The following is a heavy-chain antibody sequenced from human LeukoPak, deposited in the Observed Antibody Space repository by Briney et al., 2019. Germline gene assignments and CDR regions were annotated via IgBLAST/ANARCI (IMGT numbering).Heavy chain of an antibody. CDR1: GFTFSNAW. D-gene: IGHD6-13*01. Sequence: GGSLRLSCAASGFTFSNAWMSWVRQAPGKGLEWVGRIKSKTDGGTTDYAAPVKGRFTISRDDSKNTLYLQMNSLKTEDTAVYYCTTVPPIAAAEFDYWGQGTLVTVSS. CDR3: TTVPPIAAAEFDY. CDR2: IKSKTDGGTT. V-gene: IGHV3-15*01. J-gene: IGHJ4*02.